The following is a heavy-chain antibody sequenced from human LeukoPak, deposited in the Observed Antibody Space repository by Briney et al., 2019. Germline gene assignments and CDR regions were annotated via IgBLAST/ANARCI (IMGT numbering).Heavy chain of an antibody. CDR3: AREGGTDCSGGSCYSGY. CDR1: GYTFTNYG. CDR2: INTYNGNT. Sequence: ASVKVSCKASGYTFTNYGINWVRQAPGQGLEWMRWINTYNGNTNSAQNLQGRVSMTTDTSTTTVYMELRSLRSDDTALYYCAREGGTDCSGGSCYSGYWGQGTLVTVSS. V-gene: IGHV1-18*01. D-gene: IGHD2-15*01. J-gene: IGHJ4*02.